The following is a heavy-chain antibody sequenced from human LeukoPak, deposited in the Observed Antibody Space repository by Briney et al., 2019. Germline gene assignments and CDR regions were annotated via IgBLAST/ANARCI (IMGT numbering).Heavy chain of an antibody. V-gene: IGHV3-21*01. Sequence: GGSLRLSCAASELTFSSYSMDWVRQAPEKGLEWVSSISSSSSYIYYADSVKGRFTISRDNAKNSLYLQMNSLRAEDTAVYYCARTRDLGIGGGFDYWGQGTLVTVSS. CDR1: ELTFSSYS. CDR3: ARTRDLGIGGGFDY. D-gene: IGHD3-16*01. J-gene: IGHJ4*02. CDR2: ISSSSSYI.